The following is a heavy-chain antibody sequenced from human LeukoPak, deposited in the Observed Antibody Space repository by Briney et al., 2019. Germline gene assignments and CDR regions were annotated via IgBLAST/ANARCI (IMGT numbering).Heavy chain of an antibody. V-gene: IGHV4-39*07. D-gene: IGHD3-22*01. J-gene: IGHJ4*02. CDR3: ARNPLKDGYDSSGYEGY. Sequence: SETLSLTCTLSRGSISSSGYYWGWIRQPPGKGLEWIGSIYYSGSTYYNPSLKSRVTISVDTSKNQFSLKLSSVTAADTAVYYCARNPLKDGYDSSGYEGYWGQGTLVTVSS. CDR2: IYYSGST. CDR1: RGSISSSGYY.